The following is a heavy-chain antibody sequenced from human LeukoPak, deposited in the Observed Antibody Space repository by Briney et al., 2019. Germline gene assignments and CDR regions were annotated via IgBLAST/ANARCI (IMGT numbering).Heavy chain of an antibody. CDR1: GYTFTGYY. Sequence: GASVKVSCKASGYTFTGYYLHWVRQAPGQGLGWMGRIDPNSGGTNYAQKFRGRVTMTRDTSMSTAYMELSSLRSEDTAVYYCATDQVRGYYFDYWGQGTLVTVSS. D-gene: IGHD3-22*01. CDR3: ATDQVRGYYFDY. CDR2: IDPNSGGT. J-gene: IGHJ4*02. V-gene: IGHV1-2*06.